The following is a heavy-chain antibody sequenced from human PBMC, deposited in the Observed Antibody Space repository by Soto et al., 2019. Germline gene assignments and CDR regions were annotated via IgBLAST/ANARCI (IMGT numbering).Heavy chain of an antibody. J-gene: IGHJ3*02. V-gene: IGHV4-39*01. Sequence: SETLSLTCTVSGGSISSSSYYWGWIRQPPGKGLEWIGSIYYSGSTYYNPPIKSRVTISVDTSKNQFSRTRRSVTAADTAVYYCARLILGYSYGYAFDIWGQGTMVTVSS. CDR2: IYYSGST. D-gene: IGHD5-18*01. CDR1: GGSISSSSYY. CDR3: ARLILGYSYGYAFDI.